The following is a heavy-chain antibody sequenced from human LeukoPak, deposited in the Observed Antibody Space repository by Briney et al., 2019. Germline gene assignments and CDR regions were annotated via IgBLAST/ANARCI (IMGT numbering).Heavy chain of an antibody. D-gene: IGHD3-22*01. Sequence: PGGSLRLSCAASGFTFSNYWMSWVRQAPGKGLEWVANIKQDGSEKYYVDSVKGRFTISRDNAKNSLYLQMNSLRVEDTAVYYCAREGSSGYYSGSFDYWGQGTLVTVSS. J-gene: IGHJ4*02. CDR2: IKQDGSEK. CDR3: AREGSSGYYSGSFDY. CDR1: GFTFSNYW. V-gene: IGHV3-7*01.